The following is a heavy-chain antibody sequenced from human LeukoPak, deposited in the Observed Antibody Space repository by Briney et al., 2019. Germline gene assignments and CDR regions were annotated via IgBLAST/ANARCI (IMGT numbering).Heavy chain of an antibody. V-gene: IGHV4-34*01. CDR3: ARKGRRSGRRVSDAFDI. J-gene: IGHJ3*02. CDR1: GGSFSGYY. Sequence: SETLSLTCAVYGGSFSGYYWSWIRQPPGKGLEWIGEINHSGSTNYNPSLKSRVTTSVDTSKNQFSLKLSSVTAADTAVYYCARKGRRSGRRVSDAFDIWGQGTMVTVSS. CDR2: INHSGST. D-gene: IGHD6-19*01.